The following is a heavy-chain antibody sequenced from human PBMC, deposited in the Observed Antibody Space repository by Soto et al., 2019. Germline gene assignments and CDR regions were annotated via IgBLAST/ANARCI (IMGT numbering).Heavy chain of an antibody. J-gene: IGHJ3*02. D-gene: IGHD3-10*01. Sequence: SVKVSCKASGGTFSSYAISWVRQAPGQGLEWMGGIIPIFGTANYAQKLQGRVTMTTDTSTSTAYMELRSLRSDDTAVYYCARDGGWFGDSSDAFDIWGQGTMVTVSS. CDR3: ARDGGWFGDSSDAFDI. CDR1: GGTFSSYA. V-gene: IGHV1-69*05. CDR2: IIPIFGTA.